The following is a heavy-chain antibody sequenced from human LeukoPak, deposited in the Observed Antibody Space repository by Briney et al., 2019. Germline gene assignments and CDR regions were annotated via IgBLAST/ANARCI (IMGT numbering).Heavy chain of an antibody. Sequence: SETLSLTCAVYGGSFSGYYWSWIRQPPGKGLEWIGEINHSGSTNYNPSLKSRVTISVDTSKNQFSLKLSSVTAADAAVYYCARGRPPVATYYYGSGSYYHWFDYWGQGTLVTVSS. CDR3: ARGRPPVATYYYGSGSYYHWFDY. D-gene: IGHD3-10*01. CDR1: GGSFSGYY. V-gene: IGHV4-34*01. J-gene: IGHJ4*02. CDR2: INHSGST.